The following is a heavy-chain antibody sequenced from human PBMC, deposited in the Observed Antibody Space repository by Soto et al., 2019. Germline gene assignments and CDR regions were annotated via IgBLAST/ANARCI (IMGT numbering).Heavy chain of an antibody. Sequence: GGSLRLSCAASGFNFNSYTINWVRQAPGKQLEWLSSISSSGYIFSTDSVRGRFTISRDNAKNSVYLQINSLRAEDTAVYFCARDCSGGSCYPGMDVWGQGTTVTVSS. D-gene: IGHD2-15*01. CDR2: ISSSGYI. V-gene: IGHV3-21*01. CDR1: GFNFNSYT. CDR3: ARDCSGGSCYPGMDV. J-gene: IGHJ6*02.